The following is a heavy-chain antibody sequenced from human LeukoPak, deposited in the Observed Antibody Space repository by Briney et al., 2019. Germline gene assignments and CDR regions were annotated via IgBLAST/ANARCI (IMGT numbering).Heavy chain of an antibody. Sequence: GGSLRLSCAASGFTFSSYGMHWVRQAPGKGLEWVAVIWYDGSNKYYADSVKGRFTISRDNSKNTLYLQMNSLRAEDTAVYYCAREGVVVVAATLKYYFDYWGQGTLVTVSS. J-gene: IGHJ4*02. V-gene: IGHV3-33*01. CDR3: AREGVVVVAATLKYYFDY. CDR1: GFTFSSYG. D-gene: IGHD2-15*01. CDR2: IWYDGSNK.